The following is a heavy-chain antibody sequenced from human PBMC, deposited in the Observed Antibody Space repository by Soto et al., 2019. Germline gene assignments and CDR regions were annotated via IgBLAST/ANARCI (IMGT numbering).Heavy chain of an antibody. CDR3: ARALFHSIGGPL. CDR2: IFYSGNT. D-gene: IGHD3-22*01. Sequence: SETLSLTCTVSGGSIGSYYWSWVRQPPGKGLEWIGYIFYSGNTNYNPSLKSRVTISMDTSNNQFSLNLRSVTAADTAVYYCARALFHSIGGPLWGQGTLVTVSS. CDR1: GGSIGSYY. V-gene: IGHV4-59*01. J-gene: IGHJ4*02.